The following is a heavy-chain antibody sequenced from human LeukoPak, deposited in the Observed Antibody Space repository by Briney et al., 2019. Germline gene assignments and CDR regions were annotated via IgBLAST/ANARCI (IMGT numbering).Heavy chain of an antibody. V-gene: IGHV3-30*18. J-gene: IGHJ6*02. CDR2: ISYDGSNK. D-gene: IGHD2-15*01. Sequence: GGSLRLSCAASGFTFSSYGMHWVRQAPGKGLEWVAVISYDGSNKYYADSVKGRFTISRDNSKNTLYLQMNSLRAEDTAVYYCAKDYCSGGSRYPFSIYGMDVWGQGTTVTVSS. CDR1: GFTFSSYG. CDR3: AKDYCSGGSRYPFSIYGMDV.